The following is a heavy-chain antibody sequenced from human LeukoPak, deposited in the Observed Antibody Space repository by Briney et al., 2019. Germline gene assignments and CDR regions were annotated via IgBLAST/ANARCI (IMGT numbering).Heavy chain of an antibody. D-gene: IGHD6-19*01. CDR1: GYTFTSYG. CDR2: ISAYNGNT. CDR3: ARDCRGFPYSSGWHLGFDP. V-gene: IGHV1-18*01. J-gene: IGHJ5*02. Sequence: ASVKVSCKASGYTFTSYGISWVRQAPGQGLEWMGWISAYNGNTNYAQKLQGRVTMTTDTSTSTAYMELRSLRSDDTAVYYCARDCRGFPYSSGWHLGFDPWGQGTLVTVSS.